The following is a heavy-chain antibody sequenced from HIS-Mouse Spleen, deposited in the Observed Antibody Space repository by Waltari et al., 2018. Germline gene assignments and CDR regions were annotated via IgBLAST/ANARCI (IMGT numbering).Heavy chain of an antibody. CDR1: GFTFRSYA. J-gene: IGHJ3*02. CDR3: ARGIGSEAAGDRGVAFDI. V-gene: IGHV3-30-3*01. D-gene: IGHD3-10*01. CDR2: ISYDGSNK. Sequence: QVQLVESGGGVVQPGRSLRLSCAASGFTFRSYAMHWVRQAPGKRLEWVAVISYDGSNKYYADSVKGRFTISRDNSKNTLYLQMNSLRAEDTAVYYCARGIGSEAAGDRGVAFDIWGQGTMVTVSS.